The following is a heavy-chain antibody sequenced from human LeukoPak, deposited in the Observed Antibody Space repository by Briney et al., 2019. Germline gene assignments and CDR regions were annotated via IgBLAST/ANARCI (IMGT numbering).Heavy chain of an antibody. V-gene: IGHV3-30*02. J-gene: IGHJ4*02. CDR2: IRYDGSNK. D-gene: IGHD5-24*01. CDR1: RFTFSTYG. CDR3: AKVDGYNVGY. Sequence: GGSLRLSCAASRFTFSTYGMHWVRQAPGKGLEWVAFIRYDGSNKHYADSVKGRSTISRDNSKNTLYLQMNSLRAEDTAVYYCAKVDGYNVGYWGQGTLVTVSS.